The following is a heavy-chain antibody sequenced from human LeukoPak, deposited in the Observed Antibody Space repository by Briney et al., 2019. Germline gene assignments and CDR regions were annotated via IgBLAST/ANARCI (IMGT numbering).Heavy chain of an antibody. Sequence: GGPLRLSCAASGFPLSSYSMNWVRHAPGKGREWVSSISSSSSYIYYADSVKGRFTISRDNAKNSLYLQMNSLRAEDTAVYYCARQRLVRDPGDYWGQGTLVTVSS. CDR2: ISSSSSYI. D-gene: IGHD6-19*01. V-gene: IGHV3-21*01. CDR1: GFPLSSYS. CDR3: ARQRLVRDPGDY. J-gene: IGHJ4*02.